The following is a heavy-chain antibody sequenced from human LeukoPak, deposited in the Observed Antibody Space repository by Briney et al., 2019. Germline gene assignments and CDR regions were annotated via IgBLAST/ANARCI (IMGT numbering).Heavy chain of an antibody. D-gene: IGHD6-19*01. Sequence: SETLSLTCTVSGVSISSGAYYWSWIRQHPGKGLEWIGYIYYSGSTYYNPSLKSRVTISVDTSKNQFSLKLSSVTAADTAVYYCARVGSGSDLDYWGQGTLVTVSS. J-gene: IGHJ4*02. CDR1: GVSISSGAYY. V-gene: IGHV4-31*03. CDR3: ARVGSGSDLDY. CDR2: IYYSGST.